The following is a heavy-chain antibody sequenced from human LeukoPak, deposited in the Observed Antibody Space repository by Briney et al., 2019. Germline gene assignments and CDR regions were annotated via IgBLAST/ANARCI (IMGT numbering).Heavy chain of an antibody. J-gene: IGHJ4*02. CDR3: ARLDIVVVP. CDR2: IKSKTDGGTT. CDR1: GFTFSNAW. V-gene: IGHV3-15*01. Sequence: GGSLRLSCAASGFTFSNAWMRWVRQAPGKGLEWVGRIKSKTDGGTTAYAAPVKGRFTISRDDSKNTLYLQMNSLRAEDTAVYYCARLDIVVVPGGQGTLVTVSS. D-gene: IGHD2-15*01.